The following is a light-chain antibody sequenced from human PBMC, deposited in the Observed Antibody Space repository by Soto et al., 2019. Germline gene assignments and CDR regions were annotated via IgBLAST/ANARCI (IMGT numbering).Light chain of an antibody. V-gene: IGLV1-47*02. CDR1: SSNIGSNY. CDR3: AAWDDSLSGWV. Sequence: QSVLTQPPSASGTPGQRVTISCSGSSSNIGSNYVYWYQQLPGTAPKLLIYGHNYRPSGVPDRFSGSKSGTSASLAISGLRSEDEADYYCAAWDDSLSGWVFGGGTKLTVL. CDR2: GHN. J-gene: IGLJ3*02.